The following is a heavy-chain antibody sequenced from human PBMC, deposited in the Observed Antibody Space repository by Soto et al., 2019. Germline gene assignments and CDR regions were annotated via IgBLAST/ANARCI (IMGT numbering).Heavy chain of an antibody. D-gene: IGHD1-1*01. Sequence: AASVKVSCKASGYTFTNYYLHWVRQAPGQGLEWVGMINPSARSASYAQKLRGRLTMDRDTSTTTVYMELSRLTFEDTAVYFCARDNSAANGVLDHWGQGTLVTVS. CDR2: INPSARSA. V-gene: IGHV1-46*04. CDR3: ARDNSAANGVLDH. CDR1: GYTFTNYY. J-gene: IGHJ4*02.